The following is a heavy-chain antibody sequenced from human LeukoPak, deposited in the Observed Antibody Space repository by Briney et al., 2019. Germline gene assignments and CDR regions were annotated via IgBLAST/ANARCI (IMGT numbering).Heavy chain of an antibody. CDR3: ARTGNYYDSSGYWGWIDY. V-gene: IGHV4-59*01. D-gene: IGHD3-22*01. CDR1: GGSISNYY. Sequence: PSETLSLTCTVSGGSISNYYWSWIRQPPGKGLEWIGYIYHSGSTNYNPSLKSRVTISIDMSMNQFSLKLSSVTAADTAVYYCARTGNYYDSSGYWGWIDYWGQGTLVTVSS. CDR2: IYHSGST. J-gene: IGHJ4*02.